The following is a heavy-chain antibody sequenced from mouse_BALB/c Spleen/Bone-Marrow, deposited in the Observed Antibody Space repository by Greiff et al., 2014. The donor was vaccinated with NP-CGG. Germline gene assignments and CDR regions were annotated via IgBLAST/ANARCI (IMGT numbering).Heavy chain of an antibody. D-gene: IGHD2-1*01. J-gene: IGHJ3*01. CDR1: GYSFTAYY. CDR2: ISPYNGAT. V-gene: IGHV1-26*01. Sequence: VQLQQSGPELVKPGASVKISCKASGYSFTAYYIHWVKQSHVKSLEWIGRISPYNGATSYNQNFKDKASLTVDKSSSTAYMELHSLTSEDSAVYYCARKGNYGWFAYWGQGTLVTVSA. CDR3: ARKGNYGWFAY.